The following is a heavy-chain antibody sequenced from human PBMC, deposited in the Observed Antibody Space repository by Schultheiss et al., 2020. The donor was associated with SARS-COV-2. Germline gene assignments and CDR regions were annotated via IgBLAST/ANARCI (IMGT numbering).Heavy chain of an antibody. CDR2: ISSSSTNI. CDR3: ARGGCGGDCRDYNYAMDV. V-gene: IGHV3-21*06. Sequence: GESLKISCVASGFSVSGSYMNWVRQAPGKGLEWVSSISSSSTNIYYADSVKGRFTISRDNAKNSLYLQMNSLRPEDTAVYYCARGGCGGDCRDYNYAMDVWGQGTTVTVSS. D-gene: IGHD2-21*02. J-gene: IGHJ6*02. CDR1: GFSVSGSY.